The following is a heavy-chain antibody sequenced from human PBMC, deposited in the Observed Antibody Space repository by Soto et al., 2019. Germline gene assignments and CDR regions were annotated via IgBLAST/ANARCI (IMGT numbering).Heavy chain of an antibody. CDR1: GFTFSSYG. Sequence: QVQLVESGGGVVQPGRSLRLSCAASGFTFSSYGMHWVRQAPGKGLEWVAVISYDGSNKYYADSVKGRFTISRDNAKNSLYLQMNSLRAQDTAVYYCLANTVTGGMDVWGQGTTVTVSS. CDR3: LANTVTGGMDV. V-gene: IGHV3-30*03. CDR2: ISYDGSNK. J-gene: IGHJ6*02. D-gene: IGHD4-17*01.